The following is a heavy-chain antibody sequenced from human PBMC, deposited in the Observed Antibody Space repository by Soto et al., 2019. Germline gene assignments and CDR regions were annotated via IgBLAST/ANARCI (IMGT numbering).Heavy chain of an antibody. V-gene: IGHV4-34*04. D-gene: IGHD5-18*01. J-gene: IGHJ4*02. CDR2: INHSGST. CDR1: GGSFIGYY. CDR3: ARGGGYSYGY. Sequence: QVQLQQWGAGLLKPSETLYLTCAVYGGSFIGYYWSWIRQPPGKVLEWIGEINHSGSTNNNPSLKRRGTISVDTSKSQFSVKLSSVTAADMAVYYCARGGGYSYGYWGQGNLVTVSS.